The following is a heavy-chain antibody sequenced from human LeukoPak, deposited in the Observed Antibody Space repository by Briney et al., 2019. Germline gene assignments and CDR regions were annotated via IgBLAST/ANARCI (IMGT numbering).Heavy chain of an antibody. D-gene: IGHD3-3*01. CDR1: GGSFSGYY. Sequence: PSETLSLTCAVYGGSFSGYYWSWIRQPPGKGLEWIGEINHSGSTNYNPSLKSRVTISVDTSKNQFSLELSSVTAADTAVYYCARDDFWSRPGDVWGKGTTVTVSS. V-gene: IGHV4-34*01. CDR3: ARDDFWSRPGDV. CDR2: INHSGST. J-gene: IGHJ6*04.